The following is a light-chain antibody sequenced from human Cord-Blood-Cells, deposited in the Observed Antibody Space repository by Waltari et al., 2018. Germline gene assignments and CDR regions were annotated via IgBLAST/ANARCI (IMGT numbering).Light chain of an antibody. J-gene: IGLJ2*01. CDR1: SSDVGGYTY. CDR2: DVS. CDR3: SSYTSSSTVV. Sequence: QSDLTQPASVYGSPGRSITIACTGTSSDVGGYTYVSWYQQHPGKAPTLMIYDVSNRPSGVSNRFAGSKSGSAASLTISGLQAEDEADYYFSSYTSSSTVVFGGGTKLTVL. V-gene: IGLV2-14*01.